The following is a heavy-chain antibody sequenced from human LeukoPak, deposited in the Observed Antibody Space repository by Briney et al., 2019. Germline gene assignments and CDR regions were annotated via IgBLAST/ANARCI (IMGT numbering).Heavy chain of an antibody. Sequence: SVKVSCKASGGTFSIYAISWVRQAPGQGLEWMGRIIPILGIANYAQKFQGRVTITADKSTSTAYMELSSLRSEDTAVYYCARVCGRDGYNSYFDYWGQGTLVTVSS. J-gene: IGHJ4*02. CDR1: GGTFSIYA. D-gene: IGHD5-24*01. CDR2: IIPILGIA. V-gene: IGHV1-69*04. CDR3: ARVCGRDGYNSYFDY.